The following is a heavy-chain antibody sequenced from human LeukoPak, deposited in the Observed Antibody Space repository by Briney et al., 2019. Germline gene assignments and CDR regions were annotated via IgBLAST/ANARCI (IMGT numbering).Heavy chain of an antibody. CDR3: ARDYSYASDI. CDR2: ISGGSRAI. CDR1: GFTFSTYS. J-gene: IGHJ3*02. V-gene: IGHV3-48*02. Sequence: GGSLRLSCAASGFTFSTYSMNWVRQAPGKGLEWVSYISGGSRAIYYADSVKGRFTISRDNAKTSLYLQMNSLRDEDTAVYYCARDYSYASDIWGQGTTVTVS. D-gene: IGHD1-26*01.